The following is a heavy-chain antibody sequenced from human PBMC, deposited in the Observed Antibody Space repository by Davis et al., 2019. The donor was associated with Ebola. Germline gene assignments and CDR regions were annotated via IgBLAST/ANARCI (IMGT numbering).Heavy chain of an antibody. CDR1: GFIFRNNW. J-gene: IGHJ3*02. CDR2: ISYDGSNK. Sequence: GESLKISCAASGFIFRNNWVTWVRQAPGKGLEWVAVISYDGSNKYYADSVKGRFTISRDNAKNTLYLQMNSLTAEDTAVYYCARKTDYSSAEEAFDIWGQGTIVTVSS. D-gene: IGHD6-19*01. CDR3: ARKTDYSSAEEAFDI. V-gene: IGHV3-30*03.